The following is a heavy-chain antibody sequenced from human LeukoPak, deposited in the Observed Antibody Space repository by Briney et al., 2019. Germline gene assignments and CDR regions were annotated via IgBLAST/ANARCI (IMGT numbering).Heavy chain of an antibody. J-gene: IGHJ4*02. CDR1: GYTFTSYG. CDR3: ARDPSMIRGENTPYFDY. D-gene: IGHD3-10*01. CDR2: ISAYNGNT. Sequence: ASVKVSFKASGYTFTSYGISWVRQAPGQGLEWMGWISAYNGNTNYAQKLQGRVTMTTDTSTSTAYMELNSLRSEDTAVYYCARDPSMIRGENTPYFDYWGQGTLVTVSS. V-gene: IGHV1-18*01.